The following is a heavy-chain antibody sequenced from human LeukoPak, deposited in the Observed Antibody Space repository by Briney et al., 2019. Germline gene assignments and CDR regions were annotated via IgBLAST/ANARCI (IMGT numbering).Heavy chain of an antibody. V-gene: IGHV3-66*01. CDR1: GFTVSSNS. J-gene: IGHJ4*02. CDR3: ARDVPSPDSTDLDY. Sequence: GGSLRLSCAASGFTVSSNSMTWVRQAPGKGLEWVSVIYSGGSTYYADSVKGRFTISRDKNTLYLQMNSLRADDTAVYYCARDVPSPDSTDLDYWGQGTLVTVSS. CDR2: IYSGGST. D-gene: IGHD2/OR15-2a*01.